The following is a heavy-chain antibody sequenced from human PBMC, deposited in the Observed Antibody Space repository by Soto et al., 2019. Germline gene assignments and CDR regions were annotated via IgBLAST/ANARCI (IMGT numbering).Heavy chain of an antibody. D-gene: IGHD2-15*01. V-gene: IGHV4-59*07. Sequence: PSHPLSLTFTVSGGSMSGSYRSWIRQTPGNILEWVGYVHYSGSTNYNPSLKSRVTMSVDSAKNQFSLQLSSVTAADTAVYFCTKYRRTDAEGYSFDYWGQGALVTASS. CDR1: GGSMSGSY. CDR2: VHYSGST. CDR3: TKYRRTDAEGYSFDY. J-gene: IGHJ4*02.